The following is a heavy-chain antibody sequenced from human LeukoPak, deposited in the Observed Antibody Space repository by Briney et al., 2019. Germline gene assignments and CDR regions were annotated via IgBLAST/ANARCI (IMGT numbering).Heavy chain of an antibody. D-gene: IGHD5-24*01. Sequence: SETLSLTCTVSGDSINSDYWNWIRQPPGKGLEWIGFSYYSGSTNYNPSLKSRVTISIDASRSHFSLKVNSVTAADTAVYYCARHTAQFLFDYWGQGTLVTVSS. V-gene: IGHV4-59*08. J-gene: IGHJ4*02. CDR2: SYYSGST. CDR3: ARHTAQFLFDY. CDR1: GDSINSDY.